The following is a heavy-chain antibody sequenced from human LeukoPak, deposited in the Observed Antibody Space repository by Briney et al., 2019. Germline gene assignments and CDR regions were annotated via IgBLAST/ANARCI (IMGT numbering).Heavy chain of an antibody. V-gene: IGHV3-30*02. CDR1: GFTFSSYG. CDR2: MRYDGSNR. Sequence: GGSLRLSCAASGFTFSSYGMHWVRQAPGKGLEWVAFMRYDGSNRNYADSVKGRFTISRDNSKNTLYLQMNSLRAEDTAVYYCASLIAAAGSYDYVWGSYPPGDYWGQGTLVTVSS. J-gene: IGHJ4*02. CDR3: ASLIAAAGSYDYVWGSYPPGDY. D-gene: IGHD3-16*02.